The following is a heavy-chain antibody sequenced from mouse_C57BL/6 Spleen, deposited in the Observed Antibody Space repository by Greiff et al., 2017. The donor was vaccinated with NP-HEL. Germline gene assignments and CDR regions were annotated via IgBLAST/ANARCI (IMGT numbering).Heavy chain of an antibody. CDR2: ISDCGSYT. V-gene: IGHV5-4*01. CDR1: GFTFSSYS. CDR3: GRVATVVPSFDY. D-gene: IGHD1-1*01. J-gene: IGHJ2*01. Sequence: EVQVVESGGGLVKPGGSLKLSCAASGFTFSSYSMSWVRQTPEKRLEWVATISDCGSYTYYPDNVKGRFTISSDNAKNNLYLQMSHLKSEDTAMYYCGRVATVVPSFDYWGQGTTLTVSA.